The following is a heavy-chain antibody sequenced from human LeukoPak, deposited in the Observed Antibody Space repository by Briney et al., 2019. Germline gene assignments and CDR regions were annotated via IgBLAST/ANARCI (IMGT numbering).Heavy chain of an antibody. D-gene: IGHD2-15*01. Sequence: QAGGSQRLSCAASGFTFDDYTMHWVRQAPGKGLEWVSLISWDGGSTYYADSVKGRFTISRDNSKNSLYLQMNSLRTEDTALYYCAKGPTTTLLIDYWGQGTLVTVSS. CDR2: ISWDGGST. CDR1: GFTFDDYT. J-gene: IGHJ4*02. V-gene: IGHV3-43*01. CDR3: AKGPTTTLLIDY.